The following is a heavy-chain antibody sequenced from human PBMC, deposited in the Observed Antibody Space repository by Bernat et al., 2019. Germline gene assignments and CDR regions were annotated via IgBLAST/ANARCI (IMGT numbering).Heavy chain of an antibody. CDR2: ISSSGSTI. D-gene: IGHD2-8*01. CDR3: AARHCSNGVCQFDD. V-gene: IGHV3-48*03. J-gene: IGHJ4*02. CDR1: GFTFSSYE. Sequence: EVQLVESGGGLVQPGGSLRLSCAASGFTFSSYEMNWVRQAPGKGLEWVSYISSSGSTIYYAASVKGRFTISRDNAKNSLYLQMNSLRAEDTAVYYCAARHCSNGVCQFDDWGQGTLVTVSS.